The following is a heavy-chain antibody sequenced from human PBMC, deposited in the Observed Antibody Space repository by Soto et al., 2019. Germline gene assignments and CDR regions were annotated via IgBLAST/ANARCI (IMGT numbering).Heavy chain of an antibody. J-gene: IGHJ4*02. CDR1: GGSISSGGYY. D-gene: IGHD4-17*01. Sequence: PSETLSLTFTFSGGSISSGGYYWSWIRQHPVKGLEWIGYIYYSESTYYNPSLKSRVTISVDTYKNQFSLKLSSVTAADTAVYYCASVFPYGDYYTTGGHDYWGQGTLVTVSS. V-gene: IGHV4-31*03. CDR3: ASVFPYGDYYTTGGHDY. CDR2: IYYSEST.